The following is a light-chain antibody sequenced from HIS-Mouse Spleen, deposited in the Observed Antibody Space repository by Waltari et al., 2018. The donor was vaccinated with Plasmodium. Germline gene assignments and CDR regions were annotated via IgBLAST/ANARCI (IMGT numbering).Light chain of an antibody. V-gene: IGKV1-39*01. J-gene: IGKJ3*01. Sequence: IQMTQSPSSLSASVGARVTITCRASQSISSYLNWYQQKPGKAPKLLIYAASSLQSGVPSRFSGSGSGTDFTLTISSLQPEDCATYYCQQSDSTPPFTFGPGTKVDIK. CDR3: QQSDSTPPFT. CDR1: QSISSY. CDR2: AAS.